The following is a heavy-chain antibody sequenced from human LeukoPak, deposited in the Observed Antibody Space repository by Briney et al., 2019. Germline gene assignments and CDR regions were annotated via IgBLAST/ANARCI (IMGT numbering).Heavy chain of an antibody. Sequence: ASVKVSCKASGYTFTSYGISWVRQAPGQGLEWMGWISAYNGNTNYAQKFQGRVTMTEDTSTDTAYMELSSLRSEDTAVYYCATWASSGYFPADFDYWGQGTLVTVSS. CDR3: ATWASSGYFPADFDY. D-gene: IGHD3-22*01. J-gene: IGHJ4*02. CDR1: GYTFTSYG. V-gene: IGHV1-18*01. CDR2: ISAYNGNT.